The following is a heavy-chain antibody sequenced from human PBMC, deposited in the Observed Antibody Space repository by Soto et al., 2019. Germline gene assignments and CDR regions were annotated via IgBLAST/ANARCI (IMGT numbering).Heavy chain of an antibody. CDR1: GVTVSSYA. CDR2: ISSNGGST. J-gene: IGHJ6*02. V-gene: IGHV3-64*01. Sequence: GGSLRLSCAASGVTVSSYAMHGVRQAPGKGLEYVSAISSNGGSTYYANSVKGRFTISRDNSKNTLYLQMGSLRAEDMAVYYCARAPSRYDILTGYYTDYYYGMDVWGQGTTVTVSS. CDR3: ARAPSRYDILTGYYTDYYYGMDV. D-gene: IGHD3-9*01.